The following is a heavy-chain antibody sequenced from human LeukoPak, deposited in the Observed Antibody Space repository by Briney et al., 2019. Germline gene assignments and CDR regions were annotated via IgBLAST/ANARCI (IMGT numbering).Heavy chain of an antibody. CDR1: GFTFRSFA. CDR2: ISGSGDST. J-gene: IGHJ4*02. CDR3: ASWPVGWYGEDS. Sequence: GGSLRLSCAASGFTFRSFAVTWVRQAPGKGLEWVSVISGSGDSTYYADSVKGRFTISRDTPKNTLYLQMNSLRVEDTAVYYCASWPVGWYGEDSWGQGTLVTVSS. D-gene: IGHD6-19*01. V-gene: IGHV3-23*01.